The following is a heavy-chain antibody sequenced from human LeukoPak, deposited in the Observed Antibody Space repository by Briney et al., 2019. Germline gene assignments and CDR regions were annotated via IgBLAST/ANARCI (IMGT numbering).Heavy chain of an antibody. CDR2: ISSNGGST. CDR1: GFAFSSYA. V-gene: IGHV3-64*01. J-gene: IGHJ6*04. D-gene: IGHD3-10*01. CDR3: ARAMVRGVIILPLDA. Sequence: GGSLRLSCAASGFAFSSYAMHWVRQAPGKGLEYVSAISSNGGSTYYANSVKGRFTISRDNSKNTLYLQMGSLRAEDMAVYYCARAMVRGVIILPLDAWGKGTTVTVSS.